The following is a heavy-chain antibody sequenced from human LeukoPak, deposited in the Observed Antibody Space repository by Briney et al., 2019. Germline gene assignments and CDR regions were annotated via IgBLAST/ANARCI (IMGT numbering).Heavy chain of an antibody. V-gene: IGHV3-30*03. Sequence: GGSLRLSCAASGFTFSSYSMNWVRQAPGKGLEWVAVISYDGSSKYYADSVKGRFTISRDNSKNTLYLQMNSLRAEDTAVYYCASIASYSSGWLNAFDIWGQGTMVTVSS. CDR2: ISYDGSSK. CDR3: ASIASYSSGWLNAFDI. CDR1: GFTFSSYS. J-gene: IGHJ3*02. D-gene: IGHD6-19*01.